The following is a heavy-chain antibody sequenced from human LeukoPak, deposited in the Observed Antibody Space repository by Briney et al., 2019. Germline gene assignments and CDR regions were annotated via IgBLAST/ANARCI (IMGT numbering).Heavy chain of an antibody. CDR1: GGSISSYY. V-gene: IGHV4-59*01. Sequence: SETLSLTCTVSGGSISSYYWSWIRQPPGKGLEWIGYIYYSGSTNYNPSLKSRVTISVDTSKNQFSLKLSSVTAADTAVYYCARGYCSGGSCYHYYYYMDVWGKGTTVTVSS. CDR2: IYYSGST. J-gene: IGHJ6*03. CDR3: ARGYCSGGSCYHYYYYMDV. D-gene: IGHD2-15*01.